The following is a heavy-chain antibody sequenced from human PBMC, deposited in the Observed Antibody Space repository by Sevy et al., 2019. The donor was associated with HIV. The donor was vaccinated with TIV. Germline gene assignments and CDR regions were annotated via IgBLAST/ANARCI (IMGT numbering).Heavy chain of an antibody. D-gene: IGHD6-13*01. V-gene: IGHV1-18*04. Sequence: APVKVSCKASGYTSTNYGISWVRQTPGQGLKWMGWISVYNDNTKYAQKVQGRITMTTDTSTSTAYMDLRSLRSDDSAVYYCATYRTDNSGWFHFDHWGQGTLVTVSS. CDR2: ISVYNDNT. CDR1: GYTSTNYG. J-gene: IGHJ4*02. CDR3: ATYRTDNSGWFHFDH.